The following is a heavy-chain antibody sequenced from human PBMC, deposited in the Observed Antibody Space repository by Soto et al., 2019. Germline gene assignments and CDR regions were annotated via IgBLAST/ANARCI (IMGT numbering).Heavy chain of an antibody. CDR3: ARARSVSYFVLEY. V-gene: IGHV4-31*03. J-gene: IGHJ4*02. D-gene: IGHD3-10*01. Sequence: QVQLQESGPGLVKPSQTLSLTCTISGGSVNSGLYYWTWIRQHPVKGLEWIGHIYSRGNTYYNPSFKSRVSIALDTLQGQFPRSRISATAADPTVYYCARARSVSYFVLEYWCLVTQVTVSS. CDR2: IYSRGNT. CDR1: GGSVNSGLYY.